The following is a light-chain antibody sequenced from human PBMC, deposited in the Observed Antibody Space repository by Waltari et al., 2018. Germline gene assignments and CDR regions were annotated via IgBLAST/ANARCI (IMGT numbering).Light chain of an antibody. CDR1: QHLLHSTGNNY. V-gene: IGKV2-28*01. CDR2: LGS. Sequence: IVMTQSTLSLLVTPGESVSLSCGSSQHLLHSTGNNYLDWYLQRPGQSPQLLFYLGSNLPSGVPDRFSCSGSGTDFILHISGVEAEEFGIYYCMQSLQGLWTFGPGTKV. J-gene: IGKJ1*01. CDR3: MQSLQGLWT.